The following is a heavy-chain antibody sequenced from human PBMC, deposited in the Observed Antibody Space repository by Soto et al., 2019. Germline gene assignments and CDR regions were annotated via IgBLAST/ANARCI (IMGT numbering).Heavy chain of an antibody. CDR1: GGSFSGYY. Sequence: SATLSLTCAVYGGSFSGYYWSWIRQPPGKGLEWIGEINHSGSTNYNPSLKSQVTISVDTSKNQFSLNLSSVTAADTAVYYCARKDDFWSGYYEAYFDYWGQGTLVTVSS. J-gene: IGHJ4*02. CDR2: INHSGST. D-gene: IGHD3-3*01. CDR3: ARKDDFWSGYYEAYFDY. V-gene: IGHV4-34*01.